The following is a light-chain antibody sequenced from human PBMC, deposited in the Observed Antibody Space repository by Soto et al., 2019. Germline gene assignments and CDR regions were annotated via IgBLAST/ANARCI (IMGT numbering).Light chain of an antibody. CDR3: SSYTSSSTRV. J-gene: IGLJ1*01. CDR2: DVS. Sequence: QSALTQPASVSGSPGQSITISCTGTSSDVGDYNYVSWYQQHPGKAPKLMIFDVSNRPSGVSNRFSGSKSGNTASLTISGLQAEDGADYYCSSYTSSSTRVFGAGTKGTVL. V-gene: IGLV2-14*01. CDR1: SSDVGDYNY.